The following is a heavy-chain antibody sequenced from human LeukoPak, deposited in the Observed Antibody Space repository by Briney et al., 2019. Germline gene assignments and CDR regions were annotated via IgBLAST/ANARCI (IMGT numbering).Heavy chain of an antibody. CDR2: INPNSGGT. D-gene: IGHD1-26*01. J-gene: IGHJ4*02. CDR3: ARSGSPEGNFDY. V-gene: IGHV1-2*02. Sequence: ASVKVSCKASGYTFTGYYMHWVRQAPGQGREWMGWINPNSGGTNYAQKFQGRVTMTRDTSISTAYMELSRLRSDDTAVYYCARSGSPEGNFDYWGQGTLVTVSS. CDR1: GYTFTGYY.